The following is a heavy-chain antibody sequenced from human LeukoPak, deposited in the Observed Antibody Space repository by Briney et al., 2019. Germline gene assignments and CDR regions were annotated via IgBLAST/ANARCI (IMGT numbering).Heavy chain of an antibody. Sequence: GGSLRLSCAASGFTFSSYAMSWVRQAPGKGLEWVSAISGSGGSTYYADSVKGRFTISRDNAKNSLYLQMNSLRAEDTAVYYCAREEGSSWYYWGQGTLVTVSS. CDR3: AREEGSSWYY. CDR1: GFTFSSYA. CDR2: ISGSGGST. V-gene: IGHV3-23*01. J-gene: IGHJ4*02. D-gene: IGHD6-13*01.